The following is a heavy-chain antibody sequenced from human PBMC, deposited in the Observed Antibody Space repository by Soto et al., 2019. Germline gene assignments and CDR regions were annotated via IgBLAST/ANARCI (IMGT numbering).Heavy chain of an antibody. CDR3: ATTSGYRNNRYFGN. CDR2: MYYSGST. V-gene: IGHV4-59*01. Sequence: SETLSLTCTVSGTAMNSFYWSWIRQSPGKELEWIAYMYYSGSTSYNPSLRSRVTISVDTSKNQWSLDLTSVTAADTAVYYCATTSGYRNNRYFGNWGRGTRVTVSS. D-gene: IGHD3-9*01. J-gene: IGHJ4*02. CDR1: GTAMNSFY.